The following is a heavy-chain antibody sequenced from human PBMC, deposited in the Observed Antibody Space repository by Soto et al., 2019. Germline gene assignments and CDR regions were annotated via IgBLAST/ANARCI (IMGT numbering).Heavy chain of an antibody. CDR3: AGTDAFYYHYMDL. CDR2: ISRYSNDT. Sequence: GGSLRLSCVASGLTLGNYKMNWVRQAPGKGLEWLSHISRYSNDTYYADSVRGRFTISRDNARNSLYLQMSSLRAEDTAVYYCAGTDAFYYHYMDLWGQGTTVTVSS. J-gene: IGHJ6*03. CDR1: GLTLGNYK. D-gene: IGHD2-21*02. V-gene: IGHV3-48*01.